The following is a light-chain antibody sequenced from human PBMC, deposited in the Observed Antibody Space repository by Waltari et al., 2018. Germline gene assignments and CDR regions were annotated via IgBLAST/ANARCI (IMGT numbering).Light chain of an antibody. V-gene: IGLV2-11*01. CDR2: DVS. CDR3: CSYAGSYSLV. Sequence: QSALTQPRSVSGSPGQSVTISCTGTSSDVGGYHSVSWYQQHPGKAPKLMIYDVSKRPPGVPDRFSGSKSGNTASLTISGLQAEDEADYHCCSYAGSYSLVFGGGTKLTVL. CDR1: SSDVGGYHS. J-gene: IGLJ2*01.